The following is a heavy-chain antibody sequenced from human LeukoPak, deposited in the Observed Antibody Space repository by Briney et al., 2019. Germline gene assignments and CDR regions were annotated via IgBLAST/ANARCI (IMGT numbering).Heavy chain of an antibody. D-gene: IGHD6-25*01. V-gene: IGHV6-1*01. CDR2: TYYRSKGYS. Sequence: SQTLSLTCAISGDSVSSNSAAWNWIRQPPSRGLEWLGSTYYRSKGYSDYAASVRSRITINPDTSKNQFSLQLNSVTPDDTAVYFCARYTSGWYLDYWGQGTLVTVSS. CDR1: GDSVSSNSAA. J-gene: IGHJ4*02. CDR3: ARYTSGWYLDY.